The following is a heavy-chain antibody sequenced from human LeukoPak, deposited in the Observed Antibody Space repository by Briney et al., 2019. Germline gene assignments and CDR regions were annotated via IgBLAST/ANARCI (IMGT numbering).Heavy chain of an antibody. CDR1: GFTFSAYG. CDR2: ISYDGSYQ. Sequence: PGGSLRLSCAVSGFTFSAYGMPWVRQAPGKGLEWVAVISYDGSYQAYADSVKGRFTVSRDSSKNTLYLQLNSLRPEDTGLYYCARERRRDGYNYKDYWGQGTQVSVSS. CDR3: ARERRRDGYNYKDY. V-gene: IGHV3-30*04. D-gene: IGHD5-24*01. J-gene: IGHJ4*02.